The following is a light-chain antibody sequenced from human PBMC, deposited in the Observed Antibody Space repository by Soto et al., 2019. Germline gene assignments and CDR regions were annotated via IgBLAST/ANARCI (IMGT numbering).Light chain of an antibody. Sequence: QSVRTQPPSATGSPGQSVTISCTGTNSDVGRYNYVSWYQQHPGKAPKLMISEVAKRPSGVPDRFSGSKSGNTASLTVSGLQADDEDDSYCSSYAGSKIYVFGTVTKDTV. CDR3: SSYAGSKIYV. CDR1: NSDVGRYNY. CDR2: EVA. V-gene: IGLV2-8*01. J-gene: IGLJ1*01.